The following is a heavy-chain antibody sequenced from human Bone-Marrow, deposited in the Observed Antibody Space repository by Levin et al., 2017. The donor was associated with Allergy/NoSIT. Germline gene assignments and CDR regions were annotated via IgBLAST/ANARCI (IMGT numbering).Heavy chain of an antibody. Sequence: GGSLRLSCAASGFTFSSYAMSWVRQAPGKGLEWVSAISGSGGSTYYADSVKGRFTISRDNSKNTLYLQMNSLRAEDTAVYYCAKDVGEVNFWSGYYLGKYYYYYYMDVWGKGTTVTVSS. J-gene: IGHJ6*03. CDR3: AKDVGEVNFWSGYYLGKYYYYYYMDV. CDR2: ISGSGGST. D-gene: IGHD3-3*01. CDR1: GFTFSSYA. V-gene: IGHV3-23*01.